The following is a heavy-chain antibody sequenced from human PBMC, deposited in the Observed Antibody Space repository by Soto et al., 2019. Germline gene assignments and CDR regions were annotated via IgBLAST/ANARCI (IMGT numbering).Heavy chain of an antibody. V-gene: IGHV3-11*01. CDR2: INSGGSAI. Sequence: QVQLVESGGGLVEPGGSLRLSCAASGFTFSDYYMSWIRQAPGKGLEWLSYINSGGSAIYYADSVKGRFTISRDNAKNSLYLQMNSLRAEDTAVYYCAKESPITIFGVGRWGDQGTLVTVSS. CDR3: AKESPITIFGVGRW. D-gene: IGHD3-3*01. CDR1: GFTFSDYY. J-gene: IGHJ4*02.